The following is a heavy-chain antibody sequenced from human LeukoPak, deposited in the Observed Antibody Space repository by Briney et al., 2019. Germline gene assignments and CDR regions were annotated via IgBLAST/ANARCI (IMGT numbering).Heavy chain of an antibody. J-gene: IGHJ4*02. CDR1: GGSFSGYC. Sequence: SETLSLTCAVYGGSFSGYCWSWIRQPPGKGLEWIGEINHSGSTNYNPSLKSRVTISVDTSKNQFSLKLSSVTAADTAVYYCARALLWLVQKRYYFDYWGQGTLVTVSS. D-gene: IGHD3-10*01. CDR3: ARALLWLVQKRYYFDY. V-gene: IGHV4-34*01. CDR2: INHSGST.